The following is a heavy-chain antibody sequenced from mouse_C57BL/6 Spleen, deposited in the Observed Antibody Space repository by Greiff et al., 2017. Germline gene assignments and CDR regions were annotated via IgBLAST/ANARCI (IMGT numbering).Heavy chain of an antibody. CDR2: IDPENGDT. J-gene: IGHJ4*01. CDR3: TLYYGSSMDY. V-gene: IGHV14-4*01. D-gene: IGHD1-1*01. Sequence: VQLKESGAELVRPGASVKLSCTASGFNIKDDYMHWVKQRPEQGLEWIGWIDPENGDTEYASKFQGKATITADTSSNTAYLQLSSLTSEDTAVYYCTLYYGSSMDYWGQGTSVTVSS. CDR1: GFNIKDDY.